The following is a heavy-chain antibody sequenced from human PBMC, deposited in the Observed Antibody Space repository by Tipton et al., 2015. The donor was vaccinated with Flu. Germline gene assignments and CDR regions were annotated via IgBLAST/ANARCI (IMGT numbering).Heavy chain of an antibody. CDR1: GGSISSYY. J-gene: IGHJ4*02. CDR2: IYTSGST. CDR3: ARDRWDYDILTGYYFDY. D-gene: IGHD3-9*01. V-gene: IGHV4-4*07. Sequence: LRLSCTVSGGSISSYYWSWIRQPAGKGLEWIGRIYTSGSTNYNPSLKSRVTMSVDTSKNQFSLKLSSVTAADTAVYYCARDRWDYDILTGYYFDYWGQGTLVTVSS.